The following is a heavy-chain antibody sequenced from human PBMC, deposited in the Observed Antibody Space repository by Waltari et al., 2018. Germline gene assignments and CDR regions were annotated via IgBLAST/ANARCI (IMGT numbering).Heavy chain of an antibody. D-gene: IGHD2-2*01. J-gene: IGHJ4*02. CDR1: GFTFSRYW. Sequence: EVQLVESGGGLGQPGGSLRLSCGASGFTFSRYWMSWFRQTLGKGLQWVANRNYDGSQKYYVDSVKGRFTISRDKARNSVYLQMNSLRVEDTAVYYCAKSRGFEYWGQGALITVSS. V-gene: IGHV3-7*01. CDR3: AKSRGFEY. CDR2: RNYDGSQK.